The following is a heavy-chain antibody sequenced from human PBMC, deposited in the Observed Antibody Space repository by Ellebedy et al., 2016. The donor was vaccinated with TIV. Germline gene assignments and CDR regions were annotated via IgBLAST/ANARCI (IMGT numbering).Heavy chain of an antibody. Sequence: PGGSLRLSCAASGFTFSSYGMHWVRQAPGKGLEWVSVIWYDGSNKYYADSVKGRFTISRDNSKNTLYLQMNSLRAEDTAVYYCAREIGGPYCSSTSCSSPHSEFTPYYFDYWGQGTLVTVSS. CDR2: IWYDGSNK. CDR1: GFTFSSYG. D-gene: IGHD2-2*01. CDR3: AREIGGPYCSSTSCSSPHSEFTPYYFDY. J-gene: IGHJ4*02. V-gene: IGHV3-33*01.